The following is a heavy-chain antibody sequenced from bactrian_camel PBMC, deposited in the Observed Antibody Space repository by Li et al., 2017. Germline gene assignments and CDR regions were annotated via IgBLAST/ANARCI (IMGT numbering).Heavy chain of an antibody. CDR1: GYTYSGHC. D-gene: IGHD6*01. CDR2: ISTDGGST. J-gene: IGHJ4*01. V-gene: IGHV3S1*01. Sequence: HVQLVESGGGSAQAGGSLRLSCAFSGYTYSGHCMGWFRQAPGKEREGVASISTDGGSTDYAGSVKGRFTISQDSARNTVYLQMNNLQPEDTATYYCAEGRGSRGEHCYSLNYWGQGTQVTVS. CDR3: AEGRGSRGEHCYSLNY.